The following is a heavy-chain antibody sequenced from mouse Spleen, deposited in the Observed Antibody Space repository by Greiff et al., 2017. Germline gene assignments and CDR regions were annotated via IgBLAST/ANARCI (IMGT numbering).Heavy chain of an antibody. D-gene: IGHD4-1*01. CDR1: GYNFTSYW. V-gene: IGHV1-55*01. J-gene: IGHJ1*01. CDR2: IYPGSGST. CDR3: ARGTGGWYFDV. Sequence: VQLQQPGAELVKPGTSVKLSCKASGYNFTSYWINWVKLRPGQGLEWIGDIYPGSGSTNYNEKFKSKATLTVDTSSSTAYMQLSSLASEDSALYYCARGTGGWYFDVWGAGTTVTVSS.